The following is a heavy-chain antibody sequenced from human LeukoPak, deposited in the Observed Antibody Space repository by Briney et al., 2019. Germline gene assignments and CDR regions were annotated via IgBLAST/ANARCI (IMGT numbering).Heavy chain of an antibody. D-gene: IGHD3-22*01. V-gene: IGHV3-33*01. CDR1: GFTFSSYG. J-gene: IGHJ4*02. CDR3: ARGYYYDSSGYSDEYTYYFDY. CDR2: IWYDGSNK. Sequence: GGSLRLSCAASGFTFSSYGMHWVRQAPGKGLEWVAVIWYDGSNKYYADSVKGRFTISRDNSKNTLYLQMNSLRAEDTAVYYCARGYYYDSSGYSDEYTYYFDYWGQGTLVTVSS.